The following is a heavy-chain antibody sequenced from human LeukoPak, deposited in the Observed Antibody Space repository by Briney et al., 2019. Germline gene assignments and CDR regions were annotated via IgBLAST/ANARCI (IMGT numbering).Heavy chain of an antibody. J-gene: IGHJ4*02. CDR2: ISTYTGDT. CDR1: GYTFSSYG. V-gene: IGHV1-18*01. D-gene: IGHD3-10*01. Sequence: ASVKVSCKASGYTFSSYGISWVRQAPGQGLEWMGWISTYTGDTNYAQKLQDRVTMTTDTSTSTAYMELRSLRSDDTALYYCAREEAPGSYYNKPLDYWGQGTLVTVSS. CDR3: AREEAPGSYYNKPLDY.